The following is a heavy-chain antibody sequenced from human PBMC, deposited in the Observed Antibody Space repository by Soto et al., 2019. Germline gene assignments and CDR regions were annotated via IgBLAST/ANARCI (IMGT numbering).Heavy chain of an antibody. Sequence: EVQLLESGGGLVQPGGSLRLSCAAYGFTFSSYGLSWVRQAPGKGLEWVSGISGSGGSTYYADAVKGRFTISRDNSKNTLDLGMNSRSAEDTAVYDCAKATAVAGTSSWFDPWGQGTPVTVSS. J-gene: IGHJ5*02. CDR3: AKATAVAGTSSWFDP. CDR2: ISGSGGST. V-gene: IGHV3-23*01. D-gene: IGHD6-19*01. CDR1: GFTFSSYG.